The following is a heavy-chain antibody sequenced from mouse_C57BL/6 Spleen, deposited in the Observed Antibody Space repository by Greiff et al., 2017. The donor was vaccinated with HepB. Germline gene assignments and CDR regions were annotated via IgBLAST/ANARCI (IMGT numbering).Heavy chain of an antibody. V-gene: IGHV1-15*01. J-gene: IGHJ4*01. CDR2: IDPETGGT. D-gene: IGHD2-10*02. Sequence: VQLQESGAELVRPGASVTLSCKASGYTFTDYEMHWVEQTPVHGLEWIGAIDPETGGTAYNQKFKGKAILTADKSSSTAYMELRSLTSEDSAVYYCTEYGFYAMDYWGQGTSVTVSS. CDR1: GYTFTDYE. CDR3: TEYGFYAMDY.